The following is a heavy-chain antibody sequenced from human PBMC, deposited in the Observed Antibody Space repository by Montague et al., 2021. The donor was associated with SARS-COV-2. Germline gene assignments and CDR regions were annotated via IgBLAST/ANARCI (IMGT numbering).Heavy chain of an antibody. CDR3: ARAGRLGDLNDVIPYYYYGMDV. V-gene: IGHV1-8*02. CDR1: GYTFTSYD. D-gene: IGHD3-10*01. CDR2: VSPNSGNT. Sequence: SVKVSCKASGYTFTSYDINWVRQATGQGLEWMGWVSPNSGNTGYAQKFQGRVTMTRNTSISTAYMELSSLRSEDTAVYYCARAGRLGDLNDVIPYYYYGMDVWGQGTTVTVSS. J-gene: IGHJ6*02.